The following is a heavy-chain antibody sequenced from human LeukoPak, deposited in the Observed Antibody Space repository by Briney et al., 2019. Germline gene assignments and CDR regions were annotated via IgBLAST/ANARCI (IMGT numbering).Heavy chain of an antibody. CDR2: IYYSGST. CDR1: GGSISRSSYY. V-gene: IGHV4-30-4*08. J-gene: IGHJ4*02. D-gene: IGHD2-15*01. Sequence: SETLSLTCTVSGGSISRSSYYWGWIRQPPGKGLEWIGYIYYSGSTYYNPSLKSRVTISVDTSKNQFSLKLSSVTAADTAVYYCASRHCSSGSCYSVFGYWGQGTLVTVSS. CDR3: ASRHCSSGSCYSVFGY.